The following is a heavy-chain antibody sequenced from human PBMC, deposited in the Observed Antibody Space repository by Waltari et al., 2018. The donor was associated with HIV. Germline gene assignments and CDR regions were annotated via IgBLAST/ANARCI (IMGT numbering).Heavy chain of an antibody. CDR3: AREMGDYGDTYYYYYYGMDV. Sequence: QVQLVQSGAEVKKPGASVKVSCKASGYTFISYGISWVRRAPGQGLEWMGWISAYNGNTNYEQKLQGRVTMTTDTSTSTAYMELRSLRSDDTAVYYCAREMGDYGDTYYYYYYGMDVWGQGTTVTVSS. V-gene: IGHV1-18*01. J-gene: IGHJ6*02. D-gene: IGHD4-17*01. CDR1: GYTFISYG. CDR2: ISAYNGNT.